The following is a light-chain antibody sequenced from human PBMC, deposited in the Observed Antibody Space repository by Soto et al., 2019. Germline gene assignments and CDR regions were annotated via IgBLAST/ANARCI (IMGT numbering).Light chain of an antibody. V-gene: IGKV3D-15*01. CDR1: QTVSSTY. CDR2: GAS. Sequence: EIVLTQSPATLSLSPGERATLSCRASQTVSSTYLAWYQHKPGRAPRLLIDGASSRAAGIPDRFSGSGSGTEFTLTIKNLQSEDFAVYYCQQYNDWPSHITFGPGTKVDI. J-gene: IGKJ3*01. CDR3: QQYNDWPSHIT.